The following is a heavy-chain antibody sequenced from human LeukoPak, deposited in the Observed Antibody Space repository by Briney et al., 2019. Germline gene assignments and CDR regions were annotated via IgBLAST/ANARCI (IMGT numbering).Heavy chain of an antibody. CDR3: AKNQTNT. CDR1: GFTFSSFA. J-gene: IGHJ5*02. V-gene: IGHV3-23*01. Sequence: GGSRRLSCAASGFTFSSFAMSWGPQAPGKALEWVVGINVSGISPLYADYVKGRSTIYRDNSKNTLFLQINSLRAEDTAVYYCAKNQTNTWGQGTLVTVSS. CDR2: INVSGISP. D-gene: IGHD1-7*01.